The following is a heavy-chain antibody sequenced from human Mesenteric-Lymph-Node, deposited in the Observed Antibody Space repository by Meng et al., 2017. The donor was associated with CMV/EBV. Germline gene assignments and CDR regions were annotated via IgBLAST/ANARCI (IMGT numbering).Heavy chain of an antibody. CDR2: VSAYNGST. CDR3: SGARGRGGNRAVDY. Sequence: KASGYTVTSYGIGWVRQAPGQGIEWMGWVSAYNGSTNYAQKHQGRVTMTTHTSPSTASMPLRSLRSAPPAVYYSSGARGRGGNRAVDYWGEGTLVTVPS. V-gene: IGHV1-18*01. J-gene: IGHJ4*02. CDR1: GYTVTSYG. D-gene: IGHD4-23*01.